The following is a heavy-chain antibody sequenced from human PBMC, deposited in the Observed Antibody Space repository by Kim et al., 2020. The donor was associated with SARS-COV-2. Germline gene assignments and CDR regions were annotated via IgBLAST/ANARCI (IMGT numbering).Heavy chain of an antibody. J-gene: IGHJ4*02. Sequence: YNPSLESRVTISVDTSKNQFSLKLSSVTAADTAVYYCARAGDSSGWGFDYWGQGTLVTVSS. CDR3: ARAGDSSGWGFDY. D-gene: IGHD6-19*01. V-gene: IGHV4-59*01.